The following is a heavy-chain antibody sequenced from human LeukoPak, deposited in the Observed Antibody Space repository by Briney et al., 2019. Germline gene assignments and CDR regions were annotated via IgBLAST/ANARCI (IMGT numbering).Heavy chain of an antibody. CDR3: ARYLKGYCSTTRCYFDH. D-gene: IGHD2-2*01. J-gene: IGHJ4*02. Sequence: GESLKISCQGSGYSFSSYWIGWVRPMPGQGLEWMGTIYPGDSDTRYSPSFQGQVTISADKSISTAYLQWSSLRASDTAMYYCARYLKGYCSTTRCYFDHWGQGTLVTVSS. CDR2: IYPGDSDT. CDR1: GYSFSSYW. V-gene: IGHV5-51*01.